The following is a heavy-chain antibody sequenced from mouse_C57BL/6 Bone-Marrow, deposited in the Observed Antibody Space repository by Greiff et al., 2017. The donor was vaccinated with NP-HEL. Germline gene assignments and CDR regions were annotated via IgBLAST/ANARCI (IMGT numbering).Heavy chain of an antibody. V-gene: IGHV5-17*01. D-gene: IGHD1-1*01. Sequence: EVQGVESGGGLVKPGGSLKLSCAASGFTFSDYGMHWVRQAPEKGLEWVAYISSGSSTIYYADTVKGRFTISRDNAKNTLFLQMTSLRSEDTAMYYCARRDYYGSSSFWYFDVWGTGTTVTVSS. CDR3: ARRDYYGSSSFWYFDV. CDR2: ISSGSSTI. CDR1: GFTFSDYG. J-gene: IGHJ1*03.